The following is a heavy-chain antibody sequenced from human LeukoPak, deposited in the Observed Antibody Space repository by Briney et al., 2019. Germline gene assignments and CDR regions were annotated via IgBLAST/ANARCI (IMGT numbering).Heavy chain of an antibody. CDR2: ISYHGSNK. Sequence: GGSLRLSCVASGFTFSSYGMHWVRQARGKGLEWVAVISYHGSNKYYADSVKGRFTISRDNSKNTLYLQMNSLRAEDTAVYYCAKDDYGMDVWGQGTTVTVSS. V-gene: IGHV3-30*18. CDR1: GFTFSSYG. J-gene: IGHJ6*02. CDR3: AKDDYGMDV.